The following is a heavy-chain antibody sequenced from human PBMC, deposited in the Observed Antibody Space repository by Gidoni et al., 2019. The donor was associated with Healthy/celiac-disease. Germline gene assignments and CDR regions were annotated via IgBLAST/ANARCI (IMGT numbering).Heavy chain of an antibody. V-gene: IGHV1-69*02. D-gene: IGHD4-17*01. CDR2: IIPILGIA. J-gene: IGHJ6*02. CDR1: GGTFSSDT. CDR3: ARGTTVTRAMDV. Sequence: HVQLVQSGAEVKKPGSSVTVSCKASGGTFSSDTLSRVRQAPGQGLEWMGRIIPILGIANYAQKFKGRFTITADKSTSTAYMERSSLRSEDTAVYYCARGTTVTRAMDVWGQGTTVTVSS.